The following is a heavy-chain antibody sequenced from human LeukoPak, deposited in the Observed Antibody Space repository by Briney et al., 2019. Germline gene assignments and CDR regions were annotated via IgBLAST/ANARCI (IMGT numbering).Heavy chain of an antibody. D-gene: IGHD6-13*01. CDR2: IYYSGST. Sequence: SSETLSLTCTVSGGSISSGGYYWSWIRQHPGKGLEWIGYIYYSGSTNYNPSLKSRVTISVDTSKNQFSLKLSSVTAADTAVYYCASGGVWQQIDYWGQGTLVTVSS. CDR3: ASGGVWQQIDY. V-gene: IGHV4-31*03. CDR1: GGSISSGGYY. J-gene: IGHJ4*02.